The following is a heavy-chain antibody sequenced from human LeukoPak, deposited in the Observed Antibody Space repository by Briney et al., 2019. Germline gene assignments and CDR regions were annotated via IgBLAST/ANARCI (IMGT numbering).Heavy chain of an antibody. CDR1: GYTLTDYY. CDR2: ANGNGGGT. Sequence: ASVKVSCKPSGYTLTDYYIHWVRQAPGQGLEWMGWANGNGGGTHYAQKFQGRVTMTRDTSISTAYMELSRLRSDDTAVYYCARDRRVCSSTSCYTFLDYWGQGTLVTVSS. CDR3: ARDRRVCSSTSCYTFLDY. V-gene: IGHV1-2*02. J-gene: IGHJ4*02. D-gene: IGHD2-2*02.